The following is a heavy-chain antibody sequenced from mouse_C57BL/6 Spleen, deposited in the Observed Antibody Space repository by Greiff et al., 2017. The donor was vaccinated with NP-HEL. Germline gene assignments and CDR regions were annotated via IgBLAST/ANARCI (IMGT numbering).Heavy chain of an antibody. V-gene: IGHV5-6*02. CDR1: GFTFSSYG. D-gene: IGHD2-3*01. CDR2: ISSGGSYT. J-gene: IGHJ4*01. Sequence: EVMLVESGGDLVKPGGSVKLSCAASGFTFSSYGMSWVRQTPDKRLEWVATISSGGSYTYYPDSVKGRFTISRDNAKNTLYLQMSSLKSEDTAMYYCAKRGDDALAMDYWGQGTSVTVSS. CDR3: AKRGDDALAMDY.